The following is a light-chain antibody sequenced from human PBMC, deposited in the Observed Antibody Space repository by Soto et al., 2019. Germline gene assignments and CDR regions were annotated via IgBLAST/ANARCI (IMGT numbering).Light chain of an antibody. Sequence: QSVLTQPRSVSGSPGQSVTISCTGTRSDDGGYNYVSWYQQHPGKAPKLMIYDVSKRPSGVPDRFSGSKSGNTASLTISGLQAEDEADYYCCSYAGSYTLFGGGTKLTVL. CDR3: CSYAGSYTL. J-gene: IGLJ2*01. V-gene: IGLV2-11*01. CDR2: DVS. CDR1: RSDDGGYNY.